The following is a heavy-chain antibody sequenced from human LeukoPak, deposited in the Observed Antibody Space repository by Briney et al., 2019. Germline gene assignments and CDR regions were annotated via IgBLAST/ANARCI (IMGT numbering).Heavy chain of an antibody. J-gene: IGHJ4*02. D-gene: IGHD6-19*01. CDR3: ARVNSGWSSLVIDY. CDR2: INAGNGNT. CDR1: GYTFTSYA. V-gene: IGHV1-3*01. Sequence: ASAKVSCKASGYTFTSYAMHWVRQGPGQRLEWMGWINAGNGNTKYSQKFQGRVTITRDTSASTAYMELSSLRSEDTAVYYCARVNSGWSSLVIDYWGQGTLVTVSS.